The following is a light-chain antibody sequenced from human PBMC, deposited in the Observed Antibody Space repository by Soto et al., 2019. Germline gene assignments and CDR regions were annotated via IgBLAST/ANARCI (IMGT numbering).Light chain of an antibody. V-gene: IGKV3-20*01. J-gene: IGKJ1*01. CDR2: AAS. CDR3: QQYAISHRT. Sequence: EIVLTQSPGTLSLSPGERATLSCRASQIFSSSFLAWYQQKPGQAPRLLIYAASTRAPGIPDRFSGSASGTDFTLTISRLEPEDFAVYYCQQYAISHRTFGQGTKVDIK. CDR1: QIFSSSF.